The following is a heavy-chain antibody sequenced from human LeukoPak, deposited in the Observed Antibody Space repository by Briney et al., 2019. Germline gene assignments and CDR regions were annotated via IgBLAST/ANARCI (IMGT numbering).Heavy chain of an antibody. Sequence: ASVKVSCTSSAYTFTSYYMSWMRHAPGQGLELMGIINPSGGSTSYAQKFQGRVTMTRDTSTSTVYMELSSLRSEDAGVFYCARDSGMVRGTVDYWGQGTLVTVSS. D-gene: IGHD3-10*01. CDR2: INPSGGST. CDR3: ARDSGMVRGTVDY. V-gene: IGHV1-46*01. J-gene: IGHJ4*02. CDR1: AYTFTSYY.